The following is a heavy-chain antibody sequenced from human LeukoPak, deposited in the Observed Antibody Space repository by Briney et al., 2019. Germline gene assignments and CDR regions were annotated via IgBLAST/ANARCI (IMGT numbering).Heavy chain of an antibody. CDR3: AREWAVTTFRVYYYYGMDV. V-gene: IGHV3-7*01. CDR2: IKQDGSEK. CDR1: GFTFSSYA. D-gene: IGHD4-4*01. Sequence: GGSLRLSCAASGFTFSSYAMSWVRQAPGKGLEWVANIKQDGSEKYYVDSVKGRFTISRDNAKNSLYLQMNSLRAEDTAVYYCAREWAVTTFRVYYYYGMDVWGQGTTVTVSS. J-gene: IGHJ6*02.